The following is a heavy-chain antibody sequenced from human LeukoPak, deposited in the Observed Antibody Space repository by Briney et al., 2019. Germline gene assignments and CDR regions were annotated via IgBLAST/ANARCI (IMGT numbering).Heavy chain of an antibody. Sequence: SETLSLTCTVSGGSISSSSYYWGWLRQPPGKGLEWIGSIYYSGSTYYHPSLKSRVTISVDTSKNQFSLKLSSVTAADTAVYYCARDAFDIWGQGTMVTVSS. J-gene: IGHJ3*02. V-gene: IGHV4-39*02. CDR2: IYYSGST. CDR3: ARDAFDI. CDR1: GGSISSSSYY.